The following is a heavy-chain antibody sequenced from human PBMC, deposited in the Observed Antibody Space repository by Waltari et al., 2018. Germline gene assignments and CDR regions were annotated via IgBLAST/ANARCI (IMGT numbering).Heavy chain of an antibody. CDR1: GYTFTSYA. J-gene: IGHJ6*03. D-gene: IGHD3-10*01. V-gene: IGHV1-3*03. Sequence: QVQLVQSGAEVKKPGASVQVSCKASGYTFTSYAMHWLRQAPGQRLEWMGWINAGNGNTKYSQEFQGRVTITRDTSASTAYMELSSLRSEDMAVYYCARGSRQPYYYYYMDVWGKGTTVTVSS. CDR3: ARGSRQPYYYYYMDV. CDR2: INAGNGNT.